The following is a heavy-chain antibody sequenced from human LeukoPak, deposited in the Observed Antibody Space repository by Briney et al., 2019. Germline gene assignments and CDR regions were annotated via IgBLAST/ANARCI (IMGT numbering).Heavy chain of an antibody. J-gene: IGHJ3*02. CDR1: GCTFSSYA. V-gene: IGHV1-69*05. D-gene: IGHD2-2*01. CDR3: AGGVVLPAATGNTFDI. CDR2: IIPIFGTA. Sequence: GASVKVSCKSSGCTFSSYAISWVRQAPGQGLEWMGGIIPIFGTANYAQKFQGRVTITTDESTSTAYMELRSLRSEDTAVYYCAGGVVLPAATGNTFDIWGQGTMVTVSS.